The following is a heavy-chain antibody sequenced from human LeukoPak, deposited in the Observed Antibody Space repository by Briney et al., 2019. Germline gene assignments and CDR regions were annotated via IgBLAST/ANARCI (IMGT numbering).Heavy chain of an antibody. CDR3: AKDEGYDSSGYYGY. CDR1: GFTFSSYA. J-gene: IGHJ4*02. CDR2: MSGSGGST. D-gene: IGHD3-22*01. Sequence: GGSLRLSCAASGFTFSSYAMSWVRQAPGKGLEWVSAMSGSGGSTYYADSVKGRFTISRDNSKNTLYLQMNSLRAEDTAVYYCAKDEGYDSSGYYGYWGQGTLVTVSS. V-gene: IGHV3-23*01.